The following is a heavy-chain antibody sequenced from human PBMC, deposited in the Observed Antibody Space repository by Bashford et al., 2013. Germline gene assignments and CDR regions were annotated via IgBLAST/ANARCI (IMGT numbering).Heavy chain of an antibody. CDR2: ASYTGTT. J-gene: IGHJ4*02. D-gene: IGHD1-26*01. CDR3: TRLMFGSGTKYYFDS. Sequence: SETLSLTCTVFGGSVSTGSYYWSWVRQPPGKGLEWIGYASYTGTTYYKSSLKSRITIAVDTSKNQFSLNLTSVTAADTAVYYCTRLMFGSGTKYYFDSWGQGSLVTVSS. V-gene: IGHV4-61*01. CDR1: GGSVSTGSYY.